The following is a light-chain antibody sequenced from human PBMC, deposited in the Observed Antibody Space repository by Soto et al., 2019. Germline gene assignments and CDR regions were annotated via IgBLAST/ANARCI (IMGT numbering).Light chain of an antibody. CDR3: QQRSNWHPV. J-gene: IGKJ4*01. Sequence: EIVLTQSPATLSLSPGERATLSCRASQGVSSYLAWYQQKPGQAPRLLIYDASNRATGIPARFSGSGPGTDFTLTISSLELEDFAVYYCQQRSNWHPVFGGGTKVEIK. V-gene: IGKV3D-11*01. CDR2: DAS. CDR1: QGVSSY.